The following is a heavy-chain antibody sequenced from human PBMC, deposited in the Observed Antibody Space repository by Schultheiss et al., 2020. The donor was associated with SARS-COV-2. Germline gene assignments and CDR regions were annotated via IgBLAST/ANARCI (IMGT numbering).Heavy chain of an antibody. V-gene: IGHV3-23*01. CDR3: ASPSSGSPWWYFDY. CDR1: GFTFSSFG. Sequence: GGSLRLSCAVSGFTFSSFGMHWVRQAPGKGLEWVSAISGSGGSTYYADSVKGRFTISRDNSKNTLYLQMNSLRAEDTAVYYCASPSSGSPWWYFDYWGQGTLVTVSS. D-gene: IGHD6-19*01. J-gene: IGHJ4*02. CDR2: ISGSGGST.